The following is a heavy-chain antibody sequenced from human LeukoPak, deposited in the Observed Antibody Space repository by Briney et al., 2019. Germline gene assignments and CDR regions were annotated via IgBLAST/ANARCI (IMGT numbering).Heavy chain of an antibody. Sequence: SETLSLTCTVSGGSISNYYWSWIRQPPGKGLEWIGYIYYSGITNYNPSLKSRVTISVDTSKNQSSLKLSSVTAADTAVYYCARNNYDRWYYFDYWGQGTLDTVSS. CDR3: ARNNYDRWYYFDY. CDR1: GGSISNYY. V-gene: IGHV4-59*01. CDR2: IYYSGIT. J-gene: IGHJ4*02. D-gene: IGHD3-22*01.